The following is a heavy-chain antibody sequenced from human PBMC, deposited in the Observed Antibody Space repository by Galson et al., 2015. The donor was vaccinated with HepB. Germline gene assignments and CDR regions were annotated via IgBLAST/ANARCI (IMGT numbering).Heavy chain of an antibody. CDR1: GFTFSSYA. CDR3: AKSSQYQLLDRWGGIVATIAY. CDR2: ISGSGGST. Sequence: SLRLSCAASGFTFSSYAMSWVRQAPGKGLEWVSAISGSGGSTYYADSVKGRFTISRDNSKNTLYLQMNSLRAEDTAVYYCAKSSQYQLLDRWGGIVATIAYWGQGTLVTVSS. V-gene: IGHV3-23*01. D-gene: IGHD2-2*01. J-gene: IGHJ4*02.